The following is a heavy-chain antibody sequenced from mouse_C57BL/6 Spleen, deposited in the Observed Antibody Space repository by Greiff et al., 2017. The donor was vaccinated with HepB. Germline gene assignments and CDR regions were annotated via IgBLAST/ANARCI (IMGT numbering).Heavy chain of an antibody. Sequence: EVHLVESEGGLVQPGSSMKLSCTASGFTFSDYYMAWVRQVPEKGLEWVANINYDGSSTYYLDSLKSRFIISRDNAKNILYLQMSSLKSEDTATYYCARASYDGYYSWFAYWGQGTLVTVSA. J-gene: IGHJ3*01. D-gene: IGHD2-3*01. CDR3: ARASYDGYYSWFAY. CDR2: INYDGSST. CDR1: GFTFSDYY. V-gene: IGHV5-16*01.